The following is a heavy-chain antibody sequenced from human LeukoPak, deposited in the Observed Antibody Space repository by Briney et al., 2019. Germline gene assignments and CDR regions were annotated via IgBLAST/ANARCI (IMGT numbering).Heavy chain of an antibody. Sequence: GGSLRLSCAASGFTLSSYAMSWVRQAPGKGLEWVSGISGSGGSTYYADSVKGRFTISRDNSENTLYLQMNSLRAEDTAVYYCAKCSGYYVDSWFDPWGQGTLVSVSS. D-gene: IGHD3-22*01. V-gene: IGHV3-23*01. CDR3: AKCSGYYVDSWFDP. CDR1: GFTLSSYA. J-gene: IGHJ5*02. CDR2: ISGSGGST.